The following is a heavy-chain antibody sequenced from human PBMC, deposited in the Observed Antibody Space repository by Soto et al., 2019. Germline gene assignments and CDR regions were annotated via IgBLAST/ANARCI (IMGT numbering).Heavy chain of an antibody. J-gene: IGHJ4*02. CDR1: GGSISSRGYY. Sequence: SETLSLTCTVSGGSISSRGYYWGWIRQPPGKGLEWIGTIYYSGSTYYNPSLKSRVTISVDTSKNQFSLKLSSVTAADTAVYYCARAVLPATAPFDYWGQGTLVTVSS. V-gene: IGHV4-39*01. CDR2: IYYSGST. D-gene: IGHD2-2*01. CDR3: ARAVLPATAPFDY.